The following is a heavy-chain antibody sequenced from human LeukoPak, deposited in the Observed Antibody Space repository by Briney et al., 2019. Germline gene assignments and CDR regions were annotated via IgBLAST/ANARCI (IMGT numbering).Heavy chain of an antibody. J-gene: IGHJ6*02. CDR2: IYYSGST. V-gene: IGHV4-59*01. CDR3: AEDRSPKGGSSWSQQGYYYYGMDV. D-gene: IGHD6-13*01. CDR1: GGSISSYY. Sequence: SETLSLTCTVSGGSISSYYRSWIRQPPGKGLEWVGYIYYSGSTHYNPSLTSRATISVDTSKNQFSLKLSSVTAANTAVYICAEDRSPKGGSSWSQQGYYYYGMDVWGQGTTVTVSS.